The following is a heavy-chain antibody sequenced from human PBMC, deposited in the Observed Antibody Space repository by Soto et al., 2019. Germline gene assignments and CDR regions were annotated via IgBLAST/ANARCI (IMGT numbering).Heavy chain of an antibody. Sequence: SETLSLTCSVSGGSISGSYWSWIRQSPGKGLEWLGYVYHTGSTNYSPSLRSRVGISVDTSKNEFSLRLSSVTAADTAVYYCAAGGIAARRFDPWGQGTLVTVSS. CDR2: VYHTGST. CDR3: AAGGIAARRFDP. V-gene: IGHV4-59*01. D-gene: IGHD6-6*01. J-gene: IGHJ5*02. CDR1: GGSISGSY.